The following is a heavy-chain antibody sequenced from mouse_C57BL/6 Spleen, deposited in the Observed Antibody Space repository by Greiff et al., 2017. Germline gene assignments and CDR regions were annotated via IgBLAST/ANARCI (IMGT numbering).Heavy chain of an antibody. CDR2: IYPGDGDT. V-gene: IGHV1-82*01. CDR3: ASQGNYGNYFYFDY. Sequence: VQLQQSGPELVKPGASVKISCKASGYAFSSSWMNWVKQRPGKGLEWIGRIYPGDGDTNYNGKFKGKATLTADKSSSTAYMQLSSLTSEDSAVYFCASQGNYGNYFYFDYWGQGTTLTVSS. J-gene: IGHJ2*01. D-gene: IGHD2-1*01. CDR1: GYAFSSSW.